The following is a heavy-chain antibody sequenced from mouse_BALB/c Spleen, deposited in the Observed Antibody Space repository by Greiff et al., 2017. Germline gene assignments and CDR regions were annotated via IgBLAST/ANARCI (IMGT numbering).Heavy chain of an antibody. CDR2: ISSGGSYT. D-gene: IGHD1-1*01. CDR1: GFTFSSYA. J-gene: IGHJ4*01. Sequence: EVKVVESGGGLVKPGGSLKLSCAASGFTFSSYAMSWVRQSPEKRLEWVAEISSGGSYTYYPDTVTGRFTISRDNAKNTLYLEMSSLRSEDTAMYYCAREIYYYGKDAMDYWGQGTSVTVSS. V-gene: IGHV5-9-4*01. CDR3: AREIYYYGKDAMDY.